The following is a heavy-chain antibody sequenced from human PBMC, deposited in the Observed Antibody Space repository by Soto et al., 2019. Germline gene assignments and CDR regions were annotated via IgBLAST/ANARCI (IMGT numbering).Heavy chain of an antibody. J-gene: IGHJ6*02. CDR2: FYYSGST. CDR3: ARDYYYDNSGNPGAYYYGMDX. D-gene: IGHD3-22*01. CDR1: GGSISSYH. Sequence: SDTLSLTCTVSGGSISSYHWSWIRQPPGKGLEWVVYFYYSGSTKCNPSLKSRVTMPADKSKNQFSLRLKSVTAADTAVYFCARDYYYDNSGNPGAYYYGMDXWGQGTTVTVS. V-gene: IGHV4-59*01.